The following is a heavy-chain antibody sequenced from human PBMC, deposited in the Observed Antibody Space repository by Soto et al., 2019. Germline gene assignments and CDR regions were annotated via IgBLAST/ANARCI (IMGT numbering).Heavy chain of an antibody. CDR2: ISYDGSNK. CDR3: AKDLNYGMDV. Sequence: GGSLRLSCAAYWFPFSSLGMHWVRQAPGKGLEWVAVISYDGSNKYYADSVKGRFTISRDNSKNTLYLQMNSLRAEDTAVYYCAKDLNYGMDVWGQGT. CDR1: WFPFSSLG. V-gene: IGHV3-30*18. J-gene: IGHJ6*02.